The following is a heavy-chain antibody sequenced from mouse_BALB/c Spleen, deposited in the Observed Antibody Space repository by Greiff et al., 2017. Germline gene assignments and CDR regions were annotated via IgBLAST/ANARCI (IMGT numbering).Heavy chain of an antibody. D-gene: IGHD2-3*01. CDR2: ISSGGSYT. J-gene: IGHJ4*01. Sequence: EVQLVESGGGLVKPGGSLKLSCAASGFTFSSYAMSWVRQSPEKRLEWVAEISSGGSYTYYPDTVTGRFTISRDNAKNTLYLEMSSLRSEDTAMYYCARADGYYDYYAMDYWGQGTSVTVSS. CDR3: ARADGYYDYYAMDY. CDR1: GFTFSSYA. V-gene: IGHV5-9-4*01.